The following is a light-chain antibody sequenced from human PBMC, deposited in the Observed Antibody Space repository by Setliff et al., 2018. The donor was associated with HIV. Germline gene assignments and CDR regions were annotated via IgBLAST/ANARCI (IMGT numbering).Light chain of an antibody. V-gene: IGLV2-14*03. CDR3: SSYSINNLYV. Sequence: QSALAQPASVSGSPGQSITLSCTGASSDIGSSNFVSWYQQHPGKAPKVMIYNVDKRPPGVSNRFSGSKSGNTASLTISGLQTEDEADYYCSSYSINNLYVFATGTKVTVL. J-gene: IGLJ1*01. CDR1: SSDIGSSNF. CDR2: NVD.